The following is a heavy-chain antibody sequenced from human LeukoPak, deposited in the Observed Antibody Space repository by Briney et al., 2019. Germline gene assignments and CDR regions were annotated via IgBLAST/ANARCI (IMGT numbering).Heavy chain of an antibody. V-gene: IGHV3-48*04. J-gene: IGHJ6*02. CDR1: GFTFSSYS. Sequence: AGGSLRLSCAASGFTFSSYSMNWVRQAPGKGLEWVSYISSSSSTIYYADSVKGRFTISRDNAKNSLYLQMNSLRAEDTAVYYCARDPDTAMAAYYYYGMDVWGQGTTVTVSS. CDR3: ARDPDTAMAAYYYYGMDV. D-gene: IGHD5-18*01. CDR2: ISSSSSTI.